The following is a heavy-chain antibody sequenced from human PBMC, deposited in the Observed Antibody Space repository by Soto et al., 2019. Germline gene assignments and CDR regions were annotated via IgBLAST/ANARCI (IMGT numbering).Heavy chain of an antibody. CDR1: GGSISSYY. CDR2: IYYSGST. D-gene: IGHD6-13*01. CDR3: ARHESSSWSGVPYYYGMDV. V-gene: IGHV4-59*08. J-gene: IGHJ6*02. Sequence: SETLSLTCTVSGGSISSYYWSWIRQPPGKGLEWIGYIYYSGSTNYNPSLKSRVTISVDTSKNQFSLKLSSVTAADTAVYYCARHESSSWSGVPYYYGMDVWGQGTTVTVSS.